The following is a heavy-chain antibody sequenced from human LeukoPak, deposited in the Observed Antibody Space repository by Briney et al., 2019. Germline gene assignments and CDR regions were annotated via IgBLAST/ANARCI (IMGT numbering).Heavy chain of an antibody. Sequence: GESLKISCKASGYSFHKYWIGWVRQKPGKGLEWMGIIYPGDSDTRYSPSFQGQITISVDKSINTAYLQWSSLKASDTAMYYCAKHQEPSLSMSFDSWGQGTLVIVSS. CDR1: GYSFHKYW. CDR2: IYPGDSDT. J-gene: IGHJ4*02. D-gene: IGHD6-6*01. CDR3: AKHQEPSLSMSFDS. V-gene: IGHV5-51*01.